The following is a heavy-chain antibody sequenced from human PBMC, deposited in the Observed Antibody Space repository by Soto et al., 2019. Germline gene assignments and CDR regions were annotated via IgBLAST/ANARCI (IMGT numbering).Heavy chain of an antibody. Sequence: GGSLRLSCAGSGFTFSNAWMNWIRQAPGKRLEWVGRIKSNSDGGTTDYAAPVRGRFTISRDDSKNILYLQMNSLKTEDTAVHYCFWLVESYWYTMDVCGQGPTGTVSS. V-gene: IGHV3-15*07. CDR1: GFTFSNAW. CDR3: FWLVESYWYTMDV. D-gene: IGHD3-10*01. J-gene: IGHJ6*02. CDR2: IKSNSDGGTT.